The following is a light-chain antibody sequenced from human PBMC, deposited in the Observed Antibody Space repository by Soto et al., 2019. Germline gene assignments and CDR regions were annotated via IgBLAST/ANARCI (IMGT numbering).Light chain of an antibody. CDR2: WAS. Sequence: DIVMTQSPDSLAVSPGERATINCKSSQSVLYSSNIKNYLAWYQQKPGQPPKLLIYWASTRESGVPDRFSGSGSGPDFTLTVSSLQAEDVAVYYCQQYYSTPLTFGGGTKVEIK. J-gene: IGKJ4*01. CDR1: QSVLYSSNIKNY. CDR3: QQYYSTPLT. V-gene: IGKV4-1*01.